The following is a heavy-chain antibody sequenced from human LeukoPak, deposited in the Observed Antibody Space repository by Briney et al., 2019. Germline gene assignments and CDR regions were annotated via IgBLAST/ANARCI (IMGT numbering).Heavy chain of an antibody. Sequence: GSSLSLSCAASGFTFSSYGMHCVRQAPGKGLEGVAVIWYDRTNKYYADSVKGRFTISRDNSKNTLYLQMNSLRAEDTAVYYCARIGGDRQPIEYWGQGTLVTVSS. CDR2: IWYDRTNK. V-gene: IGHV3-33*01. CDR1: GFTFSSYG. CDR3: ARIGGDRQPIEY. D-gene: IGHD2-21*02. J-gene: IGHJ4*02.